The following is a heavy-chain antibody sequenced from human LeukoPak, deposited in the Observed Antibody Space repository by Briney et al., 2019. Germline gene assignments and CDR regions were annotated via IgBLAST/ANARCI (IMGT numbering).Heavy chain of an antibody. CDR2: IYYSGST. CDR1: GGSISSSSYY. V-gene: IGHV4-39*01. D-gene: IGHD3-22*01. Sequence: SETLSLTCTVSGGSISSSSYYWGWIRQPPGKGLEWIGSIYYSGSTYYNPSLKSRVTISVDTSKNQFSLKLSSVTAADTAVYYCARTFDSSGYYEKDAFDIWGQGTMVTVSS. J-gene: IGHJ3*02. CDR3: ARTFDSSGYYEKDAFDI.